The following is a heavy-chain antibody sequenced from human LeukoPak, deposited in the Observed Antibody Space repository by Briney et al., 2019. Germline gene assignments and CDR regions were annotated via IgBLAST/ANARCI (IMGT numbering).Heavy chain of an antibody. V-gene: IGHV3-23*01. Sequence: GGSLRLSCAASGFTFSSYAMSWVRQAPGKGLESVSAISGSGGSTYYADSVKGRFTIARDNSKNTLYLQMNSLRAEDTAVYYCAKAGRGDSSSWSDYYYYYYMDVWGKGTTVTVSS. CDR1: GFTFSSYA. CDR3: AKAGRGDSSSWSDYYYYYYMDV. J-gene: IGHJ6*03. CDR2: ISGSGGST. D-gene: IGHD6-13*01.